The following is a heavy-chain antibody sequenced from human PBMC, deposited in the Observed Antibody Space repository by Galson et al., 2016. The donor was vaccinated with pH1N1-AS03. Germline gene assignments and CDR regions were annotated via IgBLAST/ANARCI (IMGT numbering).Heavy chain of an antibody. CDR3: VKGGGYSHGFLEYYFDS. D-gene: IGHD3-3*01. CDR1: GFVFSTSA. V-gene: IGHV3-30*02. J-gene: IGHJ4*02. Sequence: SLRLSCAASGFVFSTSAIHWVRQSPGKGLGWVAFIRYDESIKNYGDSVKGRFSISRDNPTNTVYLEMNTLRPEDTAVYYCVKGGGYSHGFLEYYFDSWGQGTLVTVSS. CDR2: IRYDESIK.